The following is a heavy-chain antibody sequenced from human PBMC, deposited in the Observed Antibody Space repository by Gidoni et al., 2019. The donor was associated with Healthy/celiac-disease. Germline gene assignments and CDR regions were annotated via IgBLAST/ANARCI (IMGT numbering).Heavy chain of an antibody. Sequence: GYYWSWIRQPPGKGLKWVGEINHSGITNYNPSLTSRVTISVDTSKNQFSLKLRSVTAADTAVYYCARGGVPTAVNNWGQGTLVSVSS. V-gene: IGHV4-34*01. CDR3: ARGGVPTAVNN. D-gene: IGHD2-2*01. CDR2: INHSGIT. CDR1: GYY. J-gene: IGHJ4*02.